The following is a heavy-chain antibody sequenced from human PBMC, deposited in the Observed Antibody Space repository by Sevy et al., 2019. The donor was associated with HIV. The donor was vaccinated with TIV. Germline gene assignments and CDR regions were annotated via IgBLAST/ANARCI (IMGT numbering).Heavy chain of an antibody. CDR3: ARDLPPTATTMAHFDY. V-gene: IGHV3-48*03. Sequence: GGSLRLSCAASGFTFSSYEMNWVRQAPGKGLEWVSYISNSGTTISYSDSVRGRFSISRDNARNPLYLQMNSLRAEDTAVYYCARDLPPTATTMAHFDYWGQGTLVTVS. CDR1: GFTFSSYE. D-gene: IGHD4-17*01. J-gene: IGHJ4*02. CDR2: ISNSGTTI.